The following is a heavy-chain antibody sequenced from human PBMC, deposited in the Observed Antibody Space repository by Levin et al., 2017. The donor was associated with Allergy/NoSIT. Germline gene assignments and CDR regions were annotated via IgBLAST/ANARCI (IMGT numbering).Heavy chain of an antibody. V-gene: IGHV3-30*03. CDR3: VSGIPRWGVHPPFDY. CDR2: ISYDGSDK. D-gene: IGHD3-10*01. J-gene: IGHJ4*02. CDR1: GFSFSIYG. Sequence: LSLTCAASGFSFSIYGMNWVRQAPGKGLEWVAVISYDGSDKYYADSVKGRFTISRDNSKNTLYLQMNSLRAEDTAVYYCVSGIPRWGVHPPFDYWGQGSLVTVSS.